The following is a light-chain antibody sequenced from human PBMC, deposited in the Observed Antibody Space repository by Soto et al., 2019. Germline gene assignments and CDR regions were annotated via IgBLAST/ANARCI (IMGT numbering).Light chain of an antibody. V-gene: IGKV3-20*01. CDR1: QSVTSNY. Sequence: EIVLTQFPDTLALSPGERATLSCRASQSVTSNYLAWYQQKPGQAPRLLIFGISSRATGIPDRFSGSGSGTDFTLTIARLEPEDFAVYSCQQYGSSYAFGQGTKLEIK. CDR3: QQYGSSYA. CDR2: GIS. J-gene: IGKJ2*01.